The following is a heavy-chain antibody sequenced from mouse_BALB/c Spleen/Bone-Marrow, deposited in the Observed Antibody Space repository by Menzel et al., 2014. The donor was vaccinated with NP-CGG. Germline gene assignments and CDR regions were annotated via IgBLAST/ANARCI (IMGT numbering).Heavy chain of an antibody. J-gene: IGHJ4*01. CDR3: AREGTFYYALDY. CDR1: GFSLNSFG. Sequence: VQLQQSGPGLVAPSQSLSITCTVSGFSLNSFGLHWVRQPPGKGLEWLGVIWPGGSTNYNSALMSRLSISKDNSKSQVFLKMNSLQTDDTAMYCCAREGTFYYALDYWGQGTSVTVPS. CDR2: IWPGGST. V-gene: IGHV2-9*02.